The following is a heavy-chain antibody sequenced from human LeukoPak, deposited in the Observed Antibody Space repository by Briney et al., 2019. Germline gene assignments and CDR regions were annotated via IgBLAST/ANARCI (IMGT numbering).Heavy chain of an antibody. D-gene: IGHD5-24*01. Sequence: ASVKVSCKASGYTFINYYMHWVRQAPGQGLEWVGRIIPILGIANYAQKFQGRVTITADKSTSTAYMELSSLRSEDTAVYYCARSSKKMATNFGYWGQGTLVTVSS. J-gene: IGHJ4*02. CDR3: ARSSKKMATNFGY. CDR2: IIPILGIA. V-gene: IGHV1-69*02. CDR1: GYTFINYY.